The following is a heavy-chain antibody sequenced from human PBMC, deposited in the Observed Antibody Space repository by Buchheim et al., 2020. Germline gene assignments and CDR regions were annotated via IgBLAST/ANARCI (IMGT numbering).Heavy chain of an antibody. J-gene: IGHJ6*02. CDR3: ARDRAIRMATIYGMDV. Sequence: QVQLQESGPGLVKPSETLSLTCTVSGGSISSYYWSWIRQPPGKGLEWIGYIYYSGSTNYNPSLNSRVTISVDTSKNQFSLKLSSVTAADTAVYYCARDRAIRMATIYGMDVWGQGTT. CDR2: IYYSGST. CDR1: GGSISSYY. D-gene: IGHD5-24*01. V-gene: IGHV4-59*01.